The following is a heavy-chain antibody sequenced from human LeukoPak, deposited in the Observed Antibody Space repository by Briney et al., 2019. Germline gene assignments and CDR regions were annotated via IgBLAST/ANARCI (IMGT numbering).Heavy chain of an antibody. J-gene: IGHJ5*02. CDR3: AKDVEEYDFWSGYSS. V-gene: IGHV3-7*03. CDR2: IKQDGSEK. Sequence: GGSLRLSCAASGFTFSSYWMSWVRQAPGKGLEWVANIKQDGSEKYYVDSVKGRFTISRDNAKNSLYLQMNSLRAEDTAVYYCAKDVEEYDFWSGYSSWGQGTLVTVSS. D-gene: IGHD3-3*01. CDR1: GFTFSSYW.